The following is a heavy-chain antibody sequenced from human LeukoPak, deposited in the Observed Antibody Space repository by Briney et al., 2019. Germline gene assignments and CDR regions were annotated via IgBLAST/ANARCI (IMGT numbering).Heavy chain of an antibody. CDR2: INPNSGGT. CDR3: AGALVRRYTLVPAASY. J-gene: IGHJ4*02. D-gene: IGHD2-2*01. CDR1: GYTFTGYY. V-gene: IGHV1-2*02. Sequence: GASVKVSCKASGYTFTGYYMHWVRQAPGQGLEWMGWINPNSGGTNYAQKFQGRVTMTRDTSISTAYMELSRLRSDDTAVYYCAGALVRRYTLVPAASYWGQGTLVTVSS.